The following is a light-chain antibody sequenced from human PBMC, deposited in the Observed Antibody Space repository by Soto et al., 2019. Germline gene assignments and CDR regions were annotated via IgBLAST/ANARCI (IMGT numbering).Light chain of an antibody. J-gene: IGLJ3*02. Sequence: QSVLTQPPSVSGTPGQRVTISCYGSSSNIGSSTVNWYQQLPGTAPIRLIYANNHRPSGVPDRFSASKSGTSASLAISGLLSEDEADYYCATWDDSLNGWVFGGGTKLTVL. CDR2: ANN. V-gene: IGLV1-44*01. CDR3: ATWDDSLNGWV. CDR1: SSNIGSST.